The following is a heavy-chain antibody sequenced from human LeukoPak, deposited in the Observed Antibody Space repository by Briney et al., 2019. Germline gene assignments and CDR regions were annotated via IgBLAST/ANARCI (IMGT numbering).Heavy chain of an antibody. J-gene: IGHJ4*02. CDR3: ARHQNLYKYFDY. CDR2: INPSGGST. V-gene: IGHV1-46*03. CDR1: GYTFTSYY. Sequence: ASVKVSCKASGYTFTSYYMHWVRQAPGQGLEGMGIINPSGGSTSYAQKFQGRVTMTRDTSTSTVYMELSSLRSEDTAVYYCARHQNLYKYFDYWGQGTLVTVSS. D-gene: IGHD1-14*01.